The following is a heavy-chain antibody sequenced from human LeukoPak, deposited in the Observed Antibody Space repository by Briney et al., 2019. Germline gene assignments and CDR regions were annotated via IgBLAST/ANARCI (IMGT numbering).Heavy chain of an antibody. D-gene: IGHD5-18*01. J-gene: IGHJ4*02. V-gene: IGHV3-66*01. CDR1: GFTVSSNY. CDR3: AREGYSYGFDY. CDR2: IYSGGST. Sequence: PGGSLRLSCAASGFTVSSNYMSWVRQAPGKGLEWVSVIYSGGSTYYADSVKSRFTISRDNSKNTLYPQMNSLRAEDTAVYYCAREGYSYGFDYWGQGTLVTVSS.